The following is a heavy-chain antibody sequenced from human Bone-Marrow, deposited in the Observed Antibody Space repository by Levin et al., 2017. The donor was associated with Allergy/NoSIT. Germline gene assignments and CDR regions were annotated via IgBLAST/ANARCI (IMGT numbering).Heavy chain of an antibody. CDR1: GFTFSSYA. V-gene: IGHV3-30-3*01. CDR3: ARGAPVISGYTPHAFDI. J-gene: IGHJ3*02. D-gene: IGHD3-22*01. Sequence: GGSLRLSCAASGFTFSSYAMHWVRQAPGKGLEWVAVISYDGSNKYYADSVKGRFTISRDNSKNTLYLQMNSLRAEDTAVYYCARGAPVISGYTPHAFDIWGQGTMVTVSS. CDR2: ISYDGSNK.